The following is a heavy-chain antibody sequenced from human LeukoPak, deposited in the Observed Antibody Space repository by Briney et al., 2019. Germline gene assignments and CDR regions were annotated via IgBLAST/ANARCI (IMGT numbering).Heavy chain of an antibody. V-gene: IGHV4-61*02. CDR3: ARASGYSSIMYGFDY. D-gene: IGHD6-13*01. CDR2: IYTSGST. Sequence: SQTLSLTCTVSGGSISSGSYYWSWIRQPAGKGLEWIRRIYTSGSTNYNPSLKSRVTISVDTSKNQFSLKLSSVTAADTAVYYCARASGYSSIMYGFDYWGQGTLVTVSS. J-gene: IGHJ4*02. CDR1: GGSISSGSYY.